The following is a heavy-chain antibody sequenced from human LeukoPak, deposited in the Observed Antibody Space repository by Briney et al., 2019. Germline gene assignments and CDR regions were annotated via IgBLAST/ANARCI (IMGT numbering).Heavy chain of an antibody. J-gene: IGHJ4*02. D-gene: IGHD6-13*01. CDR1: GGSISSYY. V-gene: IGHV4-59*01. CDR3: ARVTAAAGCDY. Sequence: SETLSLTCTVSGGSISSYYWSWIRQPPGKGLEWIGYIYYSGSTNYNPSLKSRVTISVDTSKNQFSLKLSSVTAADTAVYYCARVTAAAGCDYWGQGTPVTVSS. CDR2: IYYSGST.